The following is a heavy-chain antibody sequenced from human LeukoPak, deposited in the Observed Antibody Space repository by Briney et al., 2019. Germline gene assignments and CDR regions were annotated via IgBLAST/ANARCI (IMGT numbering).Heavy chain of an antibody. CDR3: ARGSTVYDAFDI. CDR1: GGSFSGGYY. V-gene: IGHV4-34*01. Sequence: SETLSLTCAIYGGSFSGGYYWSWIRQPPGKGLEWIGEINHSETTNYNPSLKSRVTISVDTSKNQFSLKLSSVTAADTAVYYCARGSTVYDAFDIWGQGTMVTVSS. D-gene: IGHD4-11*01. J-gene: IGHJ3*02. CDR2: INHSETT.